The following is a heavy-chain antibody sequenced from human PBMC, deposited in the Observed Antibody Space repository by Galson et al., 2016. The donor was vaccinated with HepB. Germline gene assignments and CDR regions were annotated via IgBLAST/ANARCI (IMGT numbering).Heavy chain of an antibody. J-gene: IGHJ4*02. CDR2: ISSRGITT. CDR3: AKDFGSTGYYQFFES. CDR1: GFTFSLNA. Sequence: SLRLSCAASGFTFSLNALTWVRQAPGKGLEWASAISSRGITTFYSDSVKGRFTVSRDNSKNTLFLQMDSLRAEDTAIYYCAKDFGSTGYYQFFESWGQGTLVAVSS. V-gene: IGHV3-23*01. D-gene: IGHD3-22*01.